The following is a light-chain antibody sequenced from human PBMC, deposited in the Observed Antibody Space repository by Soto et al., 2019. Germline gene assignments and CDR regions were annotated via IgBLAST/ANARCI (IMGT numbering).Light chain of an antibody. CDR2: DNS. J-gene: IGLJ3*02. CDR3: QVWDSSSV. Sequence: SYELTQPPSVSVAPGQTARVTCGGNNIGGKNVHWYQQRPGQAPVLVVYDNSDRPSGIPERFSGSNSGNTATLTISRVEAGDEADYYCQVWDSSSVFGGGTKLTVL. CDR1: NIGGKN. V-gene: IGLV3-21*02.